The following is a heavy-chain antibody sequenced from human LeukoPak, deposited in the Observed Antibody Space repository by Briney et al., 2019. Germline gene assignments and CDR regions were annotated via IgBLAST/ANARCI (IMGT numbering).Heavy chain of an antibody. Sequence: GGSLRLSCTTSGFTFDDYTMHWVRQAPGKGLEWVSLTSWDSGKTYYADSVKGRFTISRDNSKNSLYLQMNSLRTEDTALYYCAKDAIAAAHDYYYYMDVWGKGTTVTVSS. CDR1: GFTFDDYT. CDR2: TSWDSGKT. J-gene: IGHJ6*03. CDR3: AKDAIAAAHDYYYYMDV. D-gene: IGHD6-13*01. V-gene: IGHV3-43*01.